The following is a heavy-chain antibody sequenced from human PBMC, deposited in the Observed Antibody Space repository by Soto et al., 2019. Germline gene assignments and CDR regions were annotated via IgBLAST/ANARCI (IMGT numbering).Heavy chain of an antibody. V-gene: IGHV4-30-2*01. Sequence: SATLSLPCAASGGSISSGGYSWSWIGQPAGKGLEWIGYIYHSGSTYYNPSLKSRVTIAVDRSKNQFSLKLSSVTAADTAVYYCARVPDRWGQGTLVTVSS. CDR3: ARVPDR. CDR1: GGSISSGGYS. J-gene: IGHJ5*02. CDR2: IYHSGST. D-gene: IGHD2-2*01.